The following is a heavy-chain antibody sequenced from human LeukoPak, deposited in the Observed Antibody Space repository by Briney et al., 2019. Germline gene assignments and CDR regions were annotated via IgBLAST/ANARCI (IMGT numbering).Heavy chain of an antibody. Sequence: PGGSLRLSCAASGFTFSSYGMHWVRQAPGKGLEWVAVIWYDGSNKYYADSVKGRFTISRDNSKDTLYLQMNSLRAEDTAVYYCAKDRGYYYDSSGYYYFDYWGQGTLVTVSS. CDR2: IWYDGSNK. CDR3: AKDRGYYYDSSGYYYFDY. V-gene: IGHV3-33*06. J-gene: IGHJ4*02. D-gene: IGHD3-22*01. CDR1: GFTFSSYG.